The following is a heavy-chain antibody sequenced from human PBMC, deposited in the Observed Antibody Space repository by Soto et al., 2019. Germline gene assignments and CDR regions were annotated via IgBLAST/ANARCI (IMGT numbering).Heavy chain of an antibody. CDR1: GDTISSYD. V-gene: IGHV4-59*01. CDR3: ARAGSSKWFDP. Sequence: PSETLCLTCTVAGDTISSYDWSWIRQPPGKGLEWIGYIYYRGSTNYNPSLKSRVTISLDTSKIQFSLKLSSVTAADTAVYYCARAGSSKWFDPWGQGSLVTVSS. D-gene: IGHD3-10*01. J-gene: IGHJ5*02. CDR2: IYYRGST.